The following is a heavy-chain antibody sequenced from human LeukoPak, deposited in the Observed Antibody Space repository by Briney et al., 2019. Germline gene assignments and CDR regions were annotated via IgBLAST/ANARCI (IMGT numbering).Heavy chain of an antibody. Sequence: PSETLSLTCTVSGGSISSYYWSWIRQPPGKGLEWIGYIYTSGSTNYNPPLKSRVTISVDTSKNQFSLKLSSVTAADTAVYYCARQKRRDGYNFDYWGQGTLVTVSS. CDR1: GGSISSYY. V-gene: IGHV4-4*09. D-gene: IGHD5-24*01. CDR2: IYTSGST. CDR3: ARQKRRDGYNFDY. J-gene: IGHJ4*02.